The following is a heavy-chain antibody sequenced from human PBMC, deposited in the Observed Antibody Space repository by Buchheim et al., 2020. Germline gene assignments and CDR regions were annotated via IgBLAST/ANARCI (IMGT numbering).Heavy chain of an antibody. CDR1: GGSISSYY. V-gene: IGHV4-59*01. CDR3: ARAGYSYGPDY. J-gene: IGHJ4*02. Sequence: QVQLQESGPGLVKPSETLSLTCTVSGGSISSYYWRWIRQPPGKGLEWIGYIYYSGSTNYNPSLKSRVTISVDTSKNQFSLKLSSVTAADTAVYYCARAGYSYGPDYWGQGTL. CDR2: IYYSGST. D-gene: IGHD5-18*01.